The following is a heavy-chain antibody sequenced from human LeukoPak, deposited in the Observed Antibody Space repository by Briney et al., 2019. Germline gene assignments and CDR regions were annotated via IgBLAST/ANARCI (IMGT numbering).Heavy chain of an antibody. Sequence: VASVKVSCKASGGTFSSYTISWVRQAPGQGLEWMGRIIPILGIANYAQEFQGRVTITADKSTSTAYMELSSLRSEDTAVYYCATSGIVGATLPVYWGQGTLVTVSS. CDR3: ATSGIVGATLPVY. V-gene: IGHV1-69*02. J-gene: IGHJ4*02. CDR1: GGTFSSYT. D-gene: IGHD1-26*01. CDR2: IIPILGIA.